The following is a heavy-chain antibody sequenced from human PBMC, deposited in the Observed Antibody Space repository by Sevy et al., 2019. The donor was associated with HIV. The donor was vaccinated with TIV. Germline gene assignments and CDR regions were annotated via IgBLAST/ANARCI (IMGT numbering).Heavy chain of an antibody. V-gene: IGHV4-61*02. J-gene: IGHJ4*02. D-gene: IGHD3-22*01. CDR1: GDSVSNTNYY. Sequence: SESLSLTCTVSGDSVSNTNYYWSWIRQPAGKGLEWIGRMKTSGSTNDNPSLKSRVTISVDTSKNQFSLKLSSVTAADTAVYYCARWNYYDRRGFSSFDYWGQGTLVTVSS. CDR3: ARWNYYDRRGFSSFDY. CDR2: MKTSGST.